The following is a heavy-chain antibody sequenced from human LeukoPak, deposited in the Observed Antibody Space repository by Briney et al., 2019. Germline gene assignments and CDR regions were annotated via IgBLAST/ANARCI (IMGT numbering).Heavy chain of an antibody. CDR2: IYPGDSDT. D-gene: IGHD6-19*01. Sequence: GESLKISCKGSGYSFTSYWIGWVRQMPGKGLEWMGIIYPGDSDTRYSPSFQGQVTISADRSISTAYLPWSSLKASDTAMYYCARLSQPVAVAGTRWFDLWGQEPGVTVSS. V-gene: IGHV5-51*01. CDR1: GYSFTSYW. CDR3: ARLSQPVAVAGTRWFDL. J-gene: IGHJ5*02.